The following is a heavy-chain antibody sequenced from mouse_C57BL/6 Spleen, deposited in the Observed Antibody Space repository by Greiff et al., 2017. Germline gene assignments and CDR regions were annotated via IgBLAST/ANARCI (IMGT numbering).Heavy chain of an antibody. J-gene: IGHJ2*01. CDR2: IAPETGGT. CDR1: GYTFTDYE. D-gene: IGHD2-1*01. V-gene: IGHV1-15*01. Sequence: VQLQQSGAELVRPGASVTLSCKASGYTFTDYEMHWVKQTPVHGLEWIGAIAPETGGTAYNQKFKGKAILTADKSSSTAYMELRSLTSEDSAVYYCTRGGNPWYFDYWGQGTTLTVSS. CDR3: TRGGNPWYFDY.